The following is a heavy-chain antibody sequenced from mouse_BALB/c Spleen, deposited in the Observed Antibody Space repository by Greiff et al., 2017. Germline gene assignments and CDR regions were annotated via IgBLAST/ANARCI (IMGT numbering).Heavy chain of an antibody. V-gene: IGHV5-4*02. Sequence: EVLLVESGGGLVKPGGSLKLSCAASGFTFSDYYMYWVRQTPEKRLEWVATISDGGSYTYYPDSVKGRFTISRDNAKNNLYLQMSSLKSEDTAMYYCAREGYRYGGGYAMDYWGQGTSVTVSS. J-gene: IGHJ4*01. CDR1: GFTFSDYY. D-gene: IGHD2-14*01. CDR3: AREGYRYGGGYAMDY. CDR2: ISDGGSYT.